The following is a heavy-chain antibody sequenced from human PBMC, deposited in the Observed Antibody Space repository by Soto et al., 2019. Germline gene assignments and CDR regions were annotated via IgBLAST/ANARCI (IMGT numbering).Heavy chain of an antibody. Sequence: QVQLQESGPGLVKPSDTLSLTCAVSGYSISSSNWWGWIRQPPGKGLEWIGYISTSGSTYYNPSLRSRAARSVDTSKKQLSLKLSSVTAVDTAVYYCAIIKGPYSSIWYEDYWGQGTLVTVSS. CDR3: AIIKGPYSSIWYEDY. D-gene: IGHD6-13*01. V-gene: IGHV4-28*01. CDR2: ISTSGST. CDR1: GYSISSSNW. J-gene: IGHJ4*02.